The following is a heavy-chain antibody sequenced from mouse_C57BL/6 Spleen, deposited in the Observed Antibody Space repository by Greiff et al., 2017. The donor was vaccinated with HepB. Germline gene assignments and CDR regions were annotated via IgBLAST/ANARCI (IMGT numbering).Heavy chain of an antibody. Sequence: EVKLMESGGGLVQPGGSLKLSCAASGFTFSDYYMYWVRQTPEKRLEWVAYISNGGGSTYYPDTVKGRFTISRDNAKNTLYLQMSRLKSEDTAMYYCASFNWDYGMDYWGQGTSVTVSS. V-gene: IGHV5-12*01. CDR3: ASFNWDYGMDY. J-gene: IGHJ4*01. CDR1: GFTFSDYY. D-gene: IGHD4-1*02. CDR2: ISNGGGST.